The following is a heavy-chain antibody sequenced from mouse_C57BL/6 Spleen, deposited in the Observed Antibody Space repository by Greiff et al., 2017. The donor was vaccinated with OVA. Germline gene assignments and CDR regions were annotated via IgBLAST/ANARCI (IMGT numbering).Heavy chain of an antibody. CDR3: ARWDYYGSNYFDY. CDR2: INPNYGAT. Sequence: VQLQQSGPELVKPGASVKISCKASGYSFTDYYMNWVQQSNGKSLEWIGVINPNYGATSYNQKFTGKATLTVDQSSSTAYMQLNSQTSEDSAVYYCARWDYYGSNYFDYWGQGTTLTVSS. V-gene: IGHV1-39*01. D-gene: IGHD1-1*01. CDR1: GYSFTDYY. J-gene: IGHJ2*01.